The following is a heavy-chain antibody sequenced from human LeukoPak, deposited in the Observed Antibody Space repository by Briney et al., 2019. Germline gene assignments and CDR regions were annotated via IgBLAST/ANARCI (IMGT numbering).Heavy chain of an antibody. D-gene: IGHD1-1*01. CDR3: ATDPASSATTFDY. J-gene: IGHJ4*02. CDR2: FDPEDGET. Sequence: ASVKVSCKVSGYTLTELSMHWVRQAPGKGLELMGGFDPEDGETIHAQKFQGRVTMTEDTSTDTAYMELSSLRSEDTAVYYCATDPASSATTFDYWGQGTLVTVSS. CDR1: GYTLTELS. V-gene: IGHV1-24*01.